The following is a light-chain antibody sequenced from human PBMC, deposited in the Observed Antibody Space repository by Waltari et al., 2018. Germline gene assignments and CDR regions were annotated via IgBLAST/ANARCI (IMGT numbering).Light chain of an antibody. V-gene: IGKV3-11*01. J-gene: IGKJ4*01. CDR1: QTIGTY. Sequence: VVLTQSPVTLSLSPGETATISCRASQTIGTYLAWYQHKLGQSPRLLIYDASTRATGIPARFSGSGSGTDFTLTISGLEAEDSAFYYCQQRYNWPPLTFGGGTKVQTK. CDR2: DAS. CDR3: QQRYNWPPLT.